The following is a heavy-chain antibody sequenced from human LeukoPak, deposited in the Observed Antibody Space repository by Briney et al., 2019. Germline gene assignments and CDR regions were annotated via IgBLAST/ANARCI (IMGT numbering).Heavy chain of an antibody. V-gene: IGHV3-23*01. D-gene: IGHD6-13*01. CDR3: AKGGSAAAKGKYYFDY. CDR2: ISGSGGST. J-gene: IGHJ4*02. Sequence: GGSLRLSCAASGFTFSTFAMSWVRQAPEKGLEWVSAISGSGGSTYYTGSVKGRFTISRDSSKNTLYLQMNSLRADDTAVYYCAKGGSAAAKGKYYFDYWGPGTLVTVSS. CDR1: GFTFSTFA.